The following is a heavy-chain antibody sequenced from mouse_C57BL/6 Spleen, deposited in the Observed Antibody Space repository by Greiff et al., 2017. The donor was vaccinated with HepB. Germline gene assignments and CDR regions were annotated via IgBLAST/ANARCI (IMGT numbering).Heavy chain of an antibody. CDR1: GYTFTSYW. CDR3: ARCGAGTVGGGFDY. CDR2: IDPSDSYT. D-gene: IGHD4-1*01. Sequence: QVQLQQPGAELVMPGASVKLSCKASGYTFTSYWMHWVKQRPGQGLEWIGEIDPSDSYTNYNQKFKGKSTLTVDKSSSTAYMQLSSLTSEDSAVYYCARCGAGTVGGGFDYWGQGTTLTVSS. V-gene: IGHV1-69*01. J-gene: IGHJ2*01.